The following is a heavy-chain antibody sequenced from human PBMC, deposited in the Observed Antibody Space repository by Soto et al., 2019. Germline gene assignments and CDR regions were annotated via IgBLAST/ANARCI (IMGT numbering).Heavy chain of an antibody. CDR2: ISPNSGGT. J-gene: IGHJ6*02. D-gene: IGHD3-3*01. Sequence: ASVKVSCKASGYTFTGYYMHWVRQAPGQRLEWMGWISPNSGGTNYAQKFQGWVTMTRDTSISTAYMELSRLRSDDTAVYYCARAFDGFWSGYRSGGMDVWGQGTTVTVSS. CDR3: ARAFDGFWSGYRSGGMDV. V-gene: IGHV1-2*04. CDR1: GYTFTGYY.